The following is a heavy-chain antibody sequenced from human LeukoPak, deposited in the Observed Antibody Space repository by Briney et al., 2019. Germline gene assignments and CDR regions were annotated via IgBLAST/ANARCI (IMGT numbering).Heavy chain of an antibody. CDR2: ISAYNGNT. D-gene: IGHD3-22*01. J-gene: IGHJ4*02. V-gene: IGHV1-18*01. CDR1: GYTFTSYG. CDR3: AREWGLESSGYYYAY. Sequence: GASVKVSCKASGYTFTSYGISWVRQAPGQGPEWMGWISAYNGNTNYAQKLQGRVTMTTDTSTSTAYMELRSLRSDDTAVYYCAREWGLESSGYYYAYWGQGTLVTVSS.